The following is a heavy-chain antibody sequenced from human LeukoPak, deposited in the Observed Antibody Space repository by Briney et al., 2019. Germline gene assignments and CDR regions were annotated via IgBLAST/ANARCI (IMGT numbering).Heavy chain of an antibody. D-gene: IGHD6-13*01. CDR2: ISAYNGNT. CDR1: GYTFTTYA. CDR3: ARDNSNTWFYFDY. Sequence: ASVKVSCKASGYTFTTYAIHWVRQAPGQGLEWMGWISAYNGNTNYAQKLQGRVTMTTDTSTSTAYMELRSLRSDDTAVYYCARDNSNTWFYFDYWGQGTLVTVSS. J-gene: IGHJ4*02. V-gene: IGHV1-18*01.